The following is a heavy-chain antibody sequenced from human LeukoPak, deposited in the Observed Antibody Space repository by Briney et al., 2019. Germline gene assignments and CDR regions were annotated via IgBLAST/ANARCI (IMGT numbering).Heavy chain of an antibody. J-gene: IGHJ4*02. CDR1: GFPFASYV. CDR2: INHDAEMI. V-gene: IGHV3-48*02. D-gene: IGHD3-9*01. Sequence: GGSLRLSCEGSGFPFASYVMNWVRQAPGKGPEWIAYINHDAEMIFYPDFVKGRFTISRDNAKKSLYLQMNALRYEDTAIYYCARDHDWAFDLWGQGTLVTVSS. CDR3: ARDHDWAFDL.